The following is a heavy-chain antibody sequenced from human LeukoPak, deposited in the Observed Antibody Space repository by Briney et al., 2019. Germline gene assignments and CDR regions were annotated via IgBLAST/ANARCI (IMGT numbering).Heavy chain of an antibody. CDR2: ISGSGGST. D-gene: IGHD3-22*01. Sequence: GGSLRLSCAASGFTFSSYAMSWVRQAPGKGLEWVSAISGSGGSTYYADSVKGRFTISRDNSKKTPDLQMNSMRAEDTAVSYCAKDPNYYDSSGYPRYFDYWGQGTLVTVSS. V-gene: IGHV3-23*01. J-gene: IGHJ4*02. CDR3: AKDPNYYDSSGYPRYFDY. CDR1: GFTFSSYA.